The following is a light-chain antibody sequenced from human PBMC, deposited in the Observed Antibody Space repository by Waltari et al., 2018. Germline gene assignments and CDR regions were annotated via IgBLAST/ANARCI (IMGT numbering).Light chain of an antibody. CDR3: QQSYSSPRT. Sequence: DIQMTQSPSSLSASVGDRVTSTCRASQSISTYLNWYQQKPGKAPKLLICAASILQSGVPSRFSGSGSGTDFTLTISSLQPEDFATFYCQQSYSSPRTFGQGTKVEIK. V-gene: IGKV1-39*01. CDR1: QSISTY. J-gene: IGKJ1*01. CDR2: AAS.